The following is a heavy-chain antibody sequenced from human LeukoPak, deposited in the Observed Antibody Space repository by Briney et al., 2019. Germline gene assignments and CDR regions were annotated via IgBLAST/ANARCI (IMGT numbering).Heavy chain of an antibody. CDR2: IIPIFGTA. V-gene: IGHV1-69*13. CDR1: GGTFSSYA. J-gene: IGHJ4*02. D-gene: IGHD4-23*01. CDR3: ARDPGGKEGDYYFDY. Sequence: SVKVSCKASGGTFSSYAISWVRQAPGQGLEWMGGIIPIFGTANYAQKFQGRATITADESTSTAYMELSSLRSEDTAVYYCARDPGGKEGDYYFDYWGQGTLVTVSS.